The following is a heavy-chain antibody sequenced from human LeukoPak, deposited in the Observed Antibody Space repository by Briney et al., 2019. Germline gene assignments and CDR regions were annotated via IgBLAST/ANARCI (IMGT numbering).Heavy chain of an antibody. CDR3: ARHPVTMIIDY. J-gene: IGHJ4*02. CDR2: INHSGST. CDR1: GGSFSGYY. V-gene: IGHV4-34*01. Sequence: SETLSLTCAVYGGSFSGYYWSWIRQPPGKGLEWIGEINHSGSTNYNPSLKSRVTISVDTSKNQFSLKLSSVTAADTAVYYCARHPVTMIIDYWGQGALVTVSS. D-gene: IGHD3-22*01.